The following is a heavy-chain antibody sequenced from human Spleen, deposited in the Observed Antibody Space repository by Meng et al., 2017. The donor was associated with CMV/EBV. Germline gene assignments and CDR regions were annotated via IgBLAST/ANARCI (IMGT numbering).Heavy chain of an antibody. J-gene: IGHJ4*02. CDR2: IRYDGSNK. Sequence: FTFRIHGMHWVRQAPGKGLEWVAFIRYDGSNKYYADSVKGRFTISRDNSKNTLYLQMNSLRAEDTAVYYCAKDFRPTVTDGTYFYYWGQGTLVTVSS. D-gene: IGHD4-17*01. CDR1: FTFRIHG. CDR3: AKDFRPTVTDGTYFYY. V-gene: IGHV3-30*02.